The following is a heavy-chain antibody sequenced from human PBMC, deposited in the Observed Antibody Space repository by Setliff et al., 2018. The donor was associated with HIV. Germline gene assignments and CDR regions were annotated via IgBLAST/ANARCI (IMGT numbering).Heavy chain of an antibody. CDR3: ARVNFLGGSSTSCPVHY. V-gene: IGHV4-38-2*01. CDR1: GYSISSAYY. J-gene: IGHJ4*02. D-gene: IGHD2-2*01. Sequence: SETLSLTCAVSGYSISSAYYWGWIRQPPGKGLEWIGSIYDSGSTHNNPSLRSRVTISVDTSKNHLSLKLSSVTAADTAVFYCARVNFLGGSSTSCPVHYWGQGTLVTVSS. CDR2: IYDSGST.